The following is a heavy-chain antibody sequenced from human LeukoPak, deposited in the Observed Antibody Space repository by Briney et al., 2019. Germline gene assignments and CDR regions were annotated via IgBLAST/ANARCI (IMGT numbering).Heavy chain of an antibody. J-gene: IGHJ4*02. D-gene: IGHD3-10*01. Sequence: GGSLRLSCAASGFTFSSYAMSWVRQAPGKGLEWVSAISGSGGSTYYADSVKGRFTISRDNSKNTLYLQMNSLRAEDTAVYYCAKDTRNYYGSGTYSVYWGQGTLVTVSS. CDR3: AKDTRNYYGSGTYSVY. V-gene: IGHV3-23*01. CDR2: ISGSGGST. CDR1: GFTFSSYA.